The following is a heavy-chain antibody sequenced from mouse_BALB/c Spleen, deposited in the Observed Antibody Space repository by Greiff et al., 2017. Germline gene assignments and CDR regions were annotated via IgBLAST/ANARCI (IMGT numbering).Heavy chain of an antibody. J-gene: IGHJ4*01. CDR1: GYTFTSYY. CDR3: TREDYDDAMDD. V-gene: IGHV1S81*02. Sequence: QVQLQQSGAELVKPGASVKLSCKASGYTFTSYYMYWVKQRPGQGLEWIGEINPSNGGTNFNEKFKSKATLTVDKSSSTAYMQLSSLTSEDSAVYYCTREDYDDAMDDWGQGTSVTVSS. CDR2: INPSNGGT. D-gene: IGHD2-4*01.